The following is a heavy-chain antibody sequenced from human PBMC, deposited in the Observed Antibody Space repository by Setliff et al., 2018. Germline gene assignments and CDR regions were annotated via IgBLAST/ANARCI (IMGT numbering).Heavy chain of an antibody. CDR3: ARGGGYGSGGSFHNAPFEY. Sequence: PSETLSLTCTVSGYSISSGYNWAWVRQPPGKGLEWIGSIYHDGTTHYNPSLKSRLTMSVDTSKNRLSLKLSSVTAADTALYYCARGGGYGSGGSFHNAPFEYWGQGMLVTVSS. D-gene: IGHD3-10*01. J-gene: IGHJ4*02. CDR2: IYHDGTT. V-gene: IGHV4-38-2*02. CDR1: GYSISSGYN.